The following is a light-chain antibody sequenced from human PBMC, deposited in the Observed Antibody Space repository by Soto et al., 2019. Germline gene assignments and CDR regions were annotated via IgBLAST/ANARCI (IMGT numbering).Light chain of an antibody. J-gene: IGKJ4*01. V-gene: IGKV3-20*01. CDR3: QQYGSSRCT. Sequence: EIVLTQSPGTLSLSPGERATLSCRASQSVSSSYLAWYQQTPGQAPRLLIYGASSRATGIPDRFSGSGSGAGFTLNISGLEPEDFADYYGQQYGSSRCTLGGVTKVEIK. CDR2: GAS. CDR1: QSVSSSY.